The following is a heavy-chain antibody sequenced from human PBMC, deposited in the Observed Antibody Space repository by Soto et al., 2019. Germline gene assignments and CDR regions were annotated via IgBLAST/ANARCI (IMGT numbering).Heavy chain of an antibody. V-gene: IGHV4-59*01. J-gene: IGHJ3*02. Sequence: SETLSLTCTVSGGSISSYYWSWIRQPPGKGLEWIGYIYYSGSTNYNPSLKSRVTISVDTSKNQFSLKLSSVTAADTAVYYCARATVGATRDHAFDIWGQGTMVTV. CDR2: IYYSGST. CDR1: GGSISSYY. CDR3: ARATVGATRDHAFDI. D-gene: IGHD1-26*01.